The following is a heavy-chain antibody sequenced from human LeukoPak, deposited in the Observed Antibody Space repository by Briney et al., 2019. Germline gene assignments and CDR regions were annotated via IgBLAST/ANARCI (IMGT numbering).Heavy chain of an antibody. CDR3: ARGGGSGSYTTFCDY. D-gene: IGHD1-26*01. V-gene: IGHV1-2*02. J-gene: IGHJ4*02. CDR1: GYTFTSYY. CDR2: INPSGGGT. Sequence: ASVKVSCKASGYTFTSYYMHWVRQAPGQGLEWMGIINPSGGGTNYAQKLQGRVTMTRDTSISTAYMELSRLRSDDTAVYYCARGGGSGSYTTFCDYWGQGTLVTVSS.